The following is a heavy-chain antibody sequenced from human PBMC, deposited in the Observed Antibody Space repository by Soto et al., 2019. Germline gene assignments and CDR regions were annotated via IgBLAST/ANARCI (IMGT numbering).Heavy chain of an antibody. Sequence: GGSLRLSXSASGFIFSESTIYWVRQVPGKGLEAISAVSTSGRSTYYADSVKDRFTISRDNSKNTLLLQMGSLRPEDTAIYYCVKQAHGLDGVAFDYWGQGTQVTVSS. CDR2: VSTSGRST. V-gene: IGHV3-64D*06. J-gene: IGHJ4*02. D-gene: IGHD2-15*01. CDR3: VKQAHGLDGVAFDY. CDR1: GFIFSEST.